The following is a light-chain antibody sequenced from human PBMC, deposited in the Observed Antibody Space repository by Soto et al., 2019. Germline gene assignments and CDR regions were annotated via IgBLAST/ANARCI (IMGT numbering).Light chain of an antibody. CDR2: GAS. CDR1: QSV. V-gene: IGKV3-20*01. J-gene: IGKJ4*01. Sequence: EIVLTQSPGTLSLSPGERATLSCRASQSVRLLIYGASSRATGIPDRFSGSGSGTDFTLTISRLETEDFAVYDCQNYGSSPPTFGGGTKVEIK. CDR3: QNYGSSPPT.